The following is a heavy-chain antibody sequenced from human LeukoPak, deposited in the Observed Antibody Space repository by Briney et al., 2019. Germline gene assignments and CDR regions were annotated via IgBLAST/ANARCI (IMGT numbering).Heavy chain of an antibody. V-gene: IGHV3-30*02. D-gene: IGHD5-18*01. Sequence: GGSLRLSCAASGFTFSSYGMHWVRQAPGHGLEWVAFIRYDGSNKYYADSVKGRFTISRDNSKNTLYLQMNSLRAEDTAVYYCARDLSGIAGYTYGRGIDYWGQGTLVTVSS. CDR1: GFTFSSYG. CDR3: ARDLSGIAGYTYGRGIDY. CDR2: IRYDGSNK. J-gene: IGHJ4*02.